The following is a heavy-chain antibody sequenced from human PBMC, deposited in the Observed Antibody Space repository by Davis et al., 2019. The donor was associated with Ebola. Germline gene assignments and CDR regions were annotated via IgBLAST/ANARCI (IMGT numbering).Heavy chain of an antibody. J-gene: IGHJ5*02. Sequence: PSETLSLTCTVSGGSISSYYWSWIRQPPGKGLEWIGYIYYSGSTNYNPSLKSRVTISVDTSKNQFSLKLSSVTAADTAVYYCARWPLGIAAAGTLRWFDPWGQGTLVTVSS. CDR2: IYYSGST. D-gene: IGHD6-13*01. CDR1: GGSISSYY. V-gene: IGHV4-59*08. CDR3: ARWPLGIAAAGTLRWFDP.